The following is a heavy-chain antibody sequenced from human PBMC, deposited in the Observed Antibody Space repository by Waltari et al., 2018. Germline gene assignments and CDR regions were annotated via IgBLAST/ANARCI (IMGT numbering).Heavy chain of an antibody. Sequence: QVQLQESGPGLVKPSQTLSLTCTVSGGSISSGSYYWSWIRQPAGKGLEWIGRIYTSGSTNYNPSLKSRVTISVDTSKNQFSLKLSSVTAADTAVYYCARGGIAAAGTWGYWGQGTLVTVSS. J-gene: IGHJ4*02. V-gene: IGHV4-61*02. D-gene: IGHD6-13*01. CDR2: IYTSGST. CDR3: ARGGIAAAGTWGY. CDR1: GGSISSGSYY.